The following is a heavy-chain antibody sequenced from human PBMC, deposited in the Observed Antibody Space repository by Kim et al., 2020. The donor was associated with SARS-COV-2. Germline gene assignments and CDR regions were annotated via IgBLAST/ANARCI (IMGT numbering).Heavy chain of an antibody. Sequence: YNPSLKSRVTISVDTSKNQFSLKLSSVTAADTAVYYCARRYDSWEYYFDYWGQGTLVTVSS. J-gene: IGHJ4*02. D-gene: IGHD3-22*01. V-gene: IGHV4-59*08. CDR3: ARRYDSWEYYFDY.